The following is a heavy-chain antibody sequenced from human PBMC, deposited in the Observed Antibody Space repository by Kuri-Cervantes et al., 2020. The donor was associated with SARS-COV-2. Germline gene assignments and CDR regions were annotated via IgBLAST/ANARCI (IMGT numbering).Heavy chain of an antibody. V-gene: IGHV3-23*01. Sequence: GGSLRLPCAVSGISFSSYAMSWVRQAPGKGLEWVSAITDNGGSTYHADSVKGRFTISRDNSKTTLFLLMNSLRAEDTAVYHCVKGTVASRPYYFDSWGQGTLVTVSS. D-gene: IGHD6-6*01. CDR3: VKGTVASRPYYFDS. CDR2: ITDNGGST. CDR1: GISFSSYA. J-gene: IGHJ4*02.